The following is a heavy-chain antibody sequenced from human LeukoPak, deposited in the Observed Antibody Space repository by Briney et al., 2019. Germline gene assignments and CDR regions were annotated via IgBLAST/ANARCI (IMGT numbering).Heavy chain of an antibody. V-gene: IGHV3-30*18. CDR1: GFTFSSYG. J-gene: IGHJ4*02. Sequence: GSLRLSCAASGFTFSSYGMHWVRQAPGKGLEWVAVISYDGSNKYYADSVKGRITISRDNSKNTLYLQMNSLRAEDTAVYYCAKGAPSDRWGQGTLVTVSS. CDR2: ISYDGSNK. CDR3: AKGAPSDR.